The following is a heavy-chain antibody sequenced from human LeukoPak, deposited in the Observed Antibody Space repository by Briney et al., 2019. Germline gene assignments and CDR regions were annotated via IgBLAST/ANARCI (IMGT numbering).Heavy chain of an antibody. CDR3: AKVSQWFGELSCPDY. D-gene: IGHD3-10*01. J-gene: IGHJ4*02. CDR2: ISYDGSNK. CDR1: GFTFSSYG. Sequence: GGSLRLSCAASGFTFSSYGMHWVRQAPGKGLEWVAVISYDGSNKYYADSVKSRFTISRDNSKNTLYLQMNSLRAEDTAVYYCAKVSQWFGELSCPDYWGQGTLVTVSS. V-gene: IGHV3-30*18.